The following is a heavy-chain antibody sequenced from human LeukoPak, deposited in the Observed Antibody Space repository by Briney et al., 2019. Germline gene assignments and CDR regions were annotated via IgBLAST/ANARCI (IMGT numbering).Heavy chain of an antibody. Sequence: GGSLRLSCAASGFSFSSYEMNWVRQAPGKGLEWVSYISSSGRTIYYADSVKGRFTISRDNAKNSLYLQMNSLRAEDTAVYYCVRREGFFYYFDYWGQGTLATVSS. V-gene: IGHV3-48*03. J-gene: IGHJ4*02. CDR3: VRREGFFYYFDY. CDR1: GFSFSSYE. D-gene: IGHD1-26*01. CDR2: ISSSGRTI.